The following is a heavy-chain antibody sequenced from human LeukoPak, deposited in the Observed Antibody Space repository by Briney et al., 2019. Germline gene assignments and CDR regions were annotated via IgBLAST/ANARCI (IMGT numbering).Heavy chain of an antibody. CDR1: GFTFTNYY. Sequence: GASVKVSCKASGFTFTNYYMHWVRQAPGQGLERMGIINPTGGSANYAQKFQGRVTLTRDTSTSTLYMELSSLRSEDTAVYYCARDGPMDGYLTSLYYYYGMDVWGQGTTVTVSS. CDR3: ARDGPMDGYLTSLYYYYGMDV. J-gene: IGHJ6*02. CDR2: INPTGGSA. D-gene: IGHD3-22*01. V-gene: IGHV1-46*01.